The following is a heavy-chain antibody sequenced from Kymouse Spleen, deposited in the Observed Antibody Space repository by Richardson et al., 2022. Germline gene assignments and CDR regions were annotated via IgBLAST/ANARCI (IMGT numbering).Heavy chain of an antibody. CDR3: ARETVTHFDY. CDR1: GFTFSSYG. CDR2: IWYDGSNK. Sequence: QVQLVESGGGVVQPGRSLRLSCAASGFTFSSYGMHWVRQAPGKGLEWVAVIWYDGSNKYYADSVKGRFTISRDNSKNTLYLQMNSLRAEDTAVYYCARETVTHFDYWGQGTLVTVSS. V-gene: IGHV3-33*01. J-gene: IGHJ4*02. D-gene: IGHD4-11,IGHD4-11*01.